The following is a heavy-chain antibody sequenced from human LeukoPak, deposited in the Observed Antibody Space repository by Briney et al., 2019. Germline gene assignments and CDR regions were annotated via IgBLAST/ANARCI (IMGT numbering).Heavy chain of an antibody. CDR1: GYTFTGYY. V-gene: IGHV1-2*02. Sequence: ASVKVSCKASGYTFTGYYMHWVRQAPGQGLEWMGWINPNSGGTNYAQKFQGRVTMTRDTSISTAYMELSRPRSDDTAVYYCARDLSLCGMVSFDFDYWGQGTLVTVSS. CDR3: ARDLSLCGMVSFDFDY. CDR2: INPNSGGT. J-gene: IGHJ4*02. D-gene: IGHD3-16*01.